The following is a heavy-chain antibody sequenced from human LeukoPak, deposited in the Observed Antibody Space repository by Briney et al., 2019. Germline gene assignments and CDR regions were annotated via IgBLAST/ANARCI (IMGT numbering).Heavy chain of an antibody. V-gene: IGHV4-34*01. D-gene: IGHD6-13*01. CDR3: ARAVALYSSSWPYFDY. CDR2: INHSGST. J-gene: IGHJ4*02. Sequence: PSETLSLTCDVYGGSFSGYYWSWIRQPPGKGLEWIGEINHSGSTNYNPSLKSRVTISVDTSKNQFSLKLSSVTAADTAVYYCARAVALYSSSWPYFDYWGQGTLVTVSS. CDR1: GGSFSGYY.